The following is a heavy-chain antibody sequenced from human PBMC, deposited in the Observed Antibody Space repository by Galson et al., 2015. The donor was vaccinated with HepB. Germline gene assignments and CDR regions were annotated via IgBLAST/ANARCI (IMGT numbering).Heavy chain of an antibody. CDR1: GFTFRSYG. D-gene: IGHD3-3*01. Sequence: SLRLSCAASGFTFRSYGMHWVRQAPGKGLEWVAVIWYDGSNKYYGDSVKGRFTISRDNSKNRLFLQMNSLRAEDTAVYYCARNLGHDFWSDYYYYYYAMDVWGQGTTVTVSS. V-gene: IGHV3-33*01. CDR2: IWYDGSNK. J-gene: IGHJ6*02. CDR3: ARNLGHDFWSDYYYYYYAMDV.